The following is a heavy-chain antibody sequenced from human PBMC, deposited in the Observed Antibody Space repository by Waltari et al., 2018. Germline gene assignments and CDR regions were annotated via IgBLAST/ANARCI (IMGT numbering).Heavy chain of an antibody. CDR3: ARDDSSSGSYDAFDI. D-gene: IGHD3-22*01. V-gene: IGHV3-7*01. CDR2: IKVDGSRK. Sequence: EVQLVESGGGLVQPGGSLRLSCAASGFSFSHYWMSWVRQAPGKGLEWVADIKVDGSRKYYLDSGRGRFSISRDNTKNSVDLQMNSLRAEDTAVYYCARDDSSSGSYDAFDIWGQGTMVAVSS. CDR1: GFSFSHYW. J-gene: IGHJ3*02.